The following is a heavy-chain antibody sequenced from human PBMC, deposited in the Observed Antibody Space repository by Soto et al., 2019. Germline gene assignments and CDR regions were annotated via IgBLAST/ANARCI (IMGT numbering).Heavy chain of an antibody. CDR3: ARSRERYYYYYMDV. CDR2: IYYSGST. J-gene: IGHJ6*03. CDR1: GGNISSYC. V-gene: IGHV4-59*01. Sequence: SETLSLTSPVSGGNISSYCWSWIRQPPGKGLEWIGYIYYSGSTNYNPSLKSRVTISVDTSKNQFSLKLSSVTAADTAVYYCARSRERYYYYYMDVRGKGTTVTVSS. D-gene: IGHD1-1*01.